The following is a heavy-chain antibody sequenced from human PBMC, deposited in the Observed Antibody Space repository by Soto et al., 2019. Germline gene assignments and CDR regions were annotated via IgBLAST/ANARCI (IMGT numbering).Heavy chain of an antibody. CDR3: ARVISYCSGGSCYRLRTNWFDP. V-gene: IGHV3-23*01. Sequence: GGSLRLSCVVSGLTFSRADLSWVRQPPGKGLEWVSASGGSGRSTHYADSVKGRFTISRDNSKNTLYLQMNSLRAEDTAVYYCARVISYCSGGSCYRLRTNWFDPWGQGTLVTVSS. CDR1: GLTFSRAD. J-gene: IGHJ5*02. D-gene: IGHD2-15*01. CDR2: SGGSGRST.